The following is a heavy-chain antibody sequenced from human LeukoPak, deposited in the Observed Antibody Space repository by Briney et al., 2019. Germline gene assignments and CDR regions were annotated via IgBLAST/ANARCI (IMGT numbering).Heavy chain of an antibody. CDR1: GYTFTNYT. V-gene: IGHV1-8*02. Sequence: ASVKVSCKASGYTFTNYTLNWVRQATGQGLEWVGWMNPNNSDIGHAQKFQGRVTMTRNTSIGTAYMELSSLRSEDTAIYYCVRVPPGTTIYAYWGQGTLVTVSS. J-gene: IGHJ4*02. CDR3: VRVPPGTTIYAY. D-gene: IGHD1-14*01. CDR2: MNPNNSDI.